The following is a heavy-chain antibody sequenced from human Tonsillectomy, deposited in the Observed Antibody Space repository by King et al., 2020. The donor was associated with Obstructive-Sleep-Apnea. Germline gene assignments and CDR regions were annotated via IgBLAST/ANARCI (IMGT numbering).Heavy chain of an antibody. J-gene: IGHJ6*02. Sequence: VQLQQWGAGLLKPSETLSLTCAVYGGSFSGYYWSWIRQPPGKGLEWIGEINLGGSTNYNPSLKSRVTISVDTSKNQFSLKLSSVTAADTAVYYCARGRSEIVDVVAGSLGYYYGMDVWGQGTTVTVSS. V-gene: IGHV4-34*01. CDR2: INLGGST. CDR1: GGSFSGYY. D-gene: IGHD2-15*01. CDR3: ARGRSEIVDVVAGSLGYYYGMDV.